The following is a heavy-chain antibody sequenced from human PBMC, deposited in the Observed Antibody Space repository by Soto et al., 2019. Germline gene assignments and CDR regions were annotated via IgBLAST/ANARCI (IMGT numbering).Heavy chain of an antibody. V-gene: IGHV3-33*01. CDR3: ARDPGVEHRVFAY. D-gene: IGHD2-8*01. CDR2: IWYDGSNK. CDR1: GFTFSSCG. Sequence: TGGSLRLSCAASGFTFSSCGMHCVRQAPGKGLEWVAIIWYDGSNKYYADSVKGRFTISRDNSKNTLYLQMNSLRAEDKAVYYCARDPGVEHRVFAYWVHGTLVTVSS. J-gene: IGHJ4*01.